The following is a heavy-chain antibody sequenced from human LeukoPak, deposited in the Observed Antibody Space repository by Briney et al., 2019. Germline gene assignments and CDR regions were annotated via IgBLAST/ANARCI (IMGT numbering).Heavy chain of an antibody. CDR1: GFTFTDCY. Sequence: PGGSLRLSCAASGFTFTDCYMTWFRQAPGKGLECISYISGSGSIIVYADSVKGRFTISRDNAKNSMYLQMNSLRDEDTAVYYCSRDPRTCDYWGQGTLVTVSS. J-gene: IGHJ4*02. CDR3: SRDPRTCDY. CDR2: ISGSGSII. V-gene: IGHV3-11*04.